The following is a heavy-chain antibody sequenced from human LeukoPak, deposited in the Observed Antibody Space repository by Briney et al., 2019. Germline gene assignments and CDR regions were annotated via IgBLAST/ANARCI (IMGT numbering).Heavy chain of an antibody. CDR3: AKSGCGNTRCYVNY. CDR2: ISYDENNK. D-gene: IGHD2-2*01. Sequence: PGGSLRLSCAASGFTFSDYGMHWVRQAPGKGLEWVAVISYDENNKDYADSVEGRFAISRDNSKNTVYLQMNSLRTEDTAVYYCAKSGCGNTRCYVNYWGQGTLVTVSS. CDR1: GFTFSDYG. J-gene: IGHJ4*02. V-gene: IGHV3-30*18.